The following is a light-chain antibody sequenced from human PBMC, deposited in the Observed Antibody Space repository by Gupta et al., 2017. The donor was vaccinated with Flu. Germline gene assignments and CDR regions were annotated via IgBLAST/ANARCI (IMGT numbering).Light chain of an antibody. Sequence: SLLSLPPSASVTPAQKVIISRSGSSSNIGRNTVNWYQQLPGAAPKLLIYSNHQRPSGVPDRFSGSKSGTSASLAISGLQSEDEADYYCAAWDDTLNGVVFGGGTKLTVL. J-gene: IGLJ3*02. V-gene: IGLV1-44*01. CDR2: SNH. CDR3: AAWDDTLNGVV. CDR1: SSNIGRNT.